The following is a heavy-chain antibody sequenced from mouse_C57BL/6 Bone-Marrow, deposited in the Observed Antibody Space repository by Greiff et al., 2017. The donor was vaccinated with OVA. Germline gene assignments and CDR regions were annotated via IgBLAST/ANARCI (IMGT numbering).Heavy chain of an antibody. CDR2: IRSKSNNYAT. J-gene: IGHJ2*01. CDR1: GFSFNTYA. CDR3: VRQGCYALDY. D-gene: IGHD2-12*01. V-gene: IGHV10-1*01. Sequence: EVKLVESGGGLVQPKGSLKLSCAASGFSFNTYAMNWVRQAPGKGLEWVARIRSKSNNYATYYADSVKDRFTISRDDSESMLYLQMNNLKTEDTAMYYCVRQGCYALDYWGQGTTLTVSS.